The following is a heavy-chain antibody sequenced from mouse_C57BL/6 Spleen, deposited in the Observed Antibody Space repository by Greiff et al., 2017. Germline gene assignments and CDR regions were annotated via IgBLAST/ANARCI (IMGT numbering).Heavy chain of an antibody. J-gene: IGHJ4*01. Sequence: QVQLKQPGAALVRPGSSVKLSCKAYGYPFTSYWMHWVKQRPIQGLEWIGNIDPSDSETPYNQKFKVKATLTVDKSSSTAYMQLSSLTSEDSAVYYCARITVYYAMDYWGQGTSVTVSA. CDR2: IDPSDSET. V-gene: IGHV1-52*01. D-gene: IGHD1-1*01. CDR3: ARITVYYAMDY. CDR1: GYPFTSYW.